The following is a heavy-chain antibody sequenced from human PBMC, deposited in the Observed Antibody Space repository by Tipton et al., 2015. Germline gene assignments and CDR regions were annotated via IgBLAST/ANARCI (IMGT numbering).Heavy chain of an antibody. J-gene: IGHJ6*02. CDR1: GGSLSSGGFS. D-gene: IGHD5-12*01. Sequence: GLVKPSQTLSLTCSVSGGSLSSGGFSWSWIRQPPGKGLEWIGNIYQGGSTYYSPSLKSRVTMSVDRPKNQFSLKLTSVTAADTAVYYCARSGYTYGMDVWGQGTTVTVSS. CDR3: ARSGYTYGMDV. CDR2: IYQGGST. V-gene: IGHV4-30-2*01.